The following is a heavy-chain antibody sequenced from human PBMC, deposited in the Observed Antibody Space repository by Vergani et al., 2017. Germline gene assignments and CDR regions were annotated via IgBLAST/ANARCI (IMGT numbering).Heavy chain of an antibody. CDR3: ARVLAVADPRGDAFDI. CDR2: TYYRSKWYN. V-gene: IGHV6-1*01. D-gene: IGHD6-19*01. CDR1: GDSVSSNSAA. Sequence: QVQLQQSGPGLVKPSQTLSLTCAISGDSVSSNSAAWNWIRQSPSRGLEWLGRTYYRSKWYNDYAVSVKSRITINPDTSKNQFSLQLNSVTAADTAVYYCARVLAVADPRGDAFDIWGQGTMVTVSS. J-gene: IGHJ3*02.